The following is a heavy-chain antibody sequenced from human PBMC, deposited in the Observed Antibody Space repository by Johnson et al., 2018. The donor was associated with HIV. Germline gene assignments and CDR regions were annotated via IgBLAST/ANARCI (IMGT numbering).Heavy chain of an antibody. V-gene: IGHV3-53*04. CDR1: GFSVRNNY. CDR3: AKDIRVKELRFLERLLVLGIFDI. D-gene: IGHD3-3*01. J-gene: IGHJ3*02. CDR2: FDTTGGT. Sequence: VQLVESGGGVVQPGRSLRLSCAVSGFSVRNNYMSWVRQAPGKGLEWVSVFDTTGGTNYADFAKGRFTISTDTSKNSLYLQMNSLRAEDTALYFCAKDIRVKELRFLERLLVLGIFDIWGQGTMVTVSA.